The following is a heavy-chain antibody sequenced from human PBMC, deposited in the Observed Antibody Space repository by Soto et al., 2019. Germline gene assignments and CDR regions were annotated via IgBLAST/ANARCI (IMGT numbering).Heavy chain of an antibody. CDR1: GYTFTGYY. CDR2: INPIFGTA. D-gene: IGHD2-2*01. J-gene: IGHJ5*02. CDR3: ARFDPIVVVPPSTSIWFNP. V-gene: IGHV1-69*13. Sequence: SVKVSCKASGYTFTGYYMHWVRQAPGQGLEWMGWINPIFGTANYAQKFQGRVTITADESTSTAYMELSSLRSEDTDVYYCARFDPIVVVPPSTSIWFNPWGQATLVTVSS.